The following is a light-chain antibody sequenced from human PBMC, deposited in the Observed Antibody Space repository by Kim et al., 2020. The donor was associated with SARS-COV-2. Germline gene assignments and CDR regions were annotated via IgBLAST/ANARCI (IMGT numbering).Light chain of an antibody. CDR3: QQFGSSPLYT. V-gene: IGKV3-20*01. Sequence: EIVLTQSPGTLSLSPGDRATLSCRASQSVSSSYLAWYQQKAGQAPRLLIYGASRRATGIPDRFSGSGSGTDFTLTISRLEPEDFAVYFCQQFGSSPLYTFGQGTKLEI. J-gene: IGKJ2*01. CDR1: QSVSSSY. CDR2: GAS.